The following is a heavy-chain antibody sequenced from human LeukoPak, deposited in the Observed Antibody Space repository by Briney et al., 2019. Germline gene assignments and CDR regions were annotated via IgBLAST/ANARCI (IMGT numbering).Heavy chain of an antibody. D-gene: IGHD3-3*01. V-gene: IGHV3-33*01. CDR2: IWYDGSNK. Sequence: GGSLRLSCAASGFTFSSYGMHWVRQAPGKGLEWVAVIWYDGSNKYYADSVKGRFTISRDNSKNTLYLQMNSLRAEDTAVYYCARDFLLEWLLFDYYYYGMDVWGQGTTVTVSS. CDR3: ARDFLLEWLLFDYYYYGMDV. J-gene: IGHJ6*02. CDR1: GFTFSSYG.